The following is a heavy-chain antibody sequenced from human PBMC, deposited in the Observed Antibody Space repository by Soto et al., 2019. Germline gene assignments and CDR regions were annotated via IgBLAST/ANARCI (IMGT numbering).Heavy chain of an antibody. CDR2: INPNSGGT. CDR3: AREASYYDSSGYSFDI. Sequence: GASVKVSCKASGYTFTGYYMHWVRQAPGQGLEWMGWINPNSGGTNYAQKFQGWVTMTRDTSISTAYMELSRLRSDDTAVYYCAREASYYDSSGYSFDIWGQGTMVTVSS. CDR1: GYTFTGYY. J-gene: IGHJ3*02. D-gene: IGHD3-22*01. V-gene: IGHV1-2*04.